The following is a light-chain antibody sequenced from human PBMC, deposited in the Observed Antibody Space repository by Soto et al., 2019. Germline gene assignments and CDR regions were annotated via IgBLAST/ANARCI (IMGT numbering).Light chain of an antibody. Sequence: IVMTQSPDSLAVSLGERATINCKSSQSVLYSSNNKNYLAWYQQKPGQPPKLLIYWASTRESGVPDRFSGSGSGTDFTLTISSLQAEDVAVYYCQHYYSTPLTFGGGTKVEIK. J-gene: IGKJ4*01. CDR3: QHYYSTPLT. CDR2: WAS. CDR1: QSVLYSSNNKNY. V-gene: IGKV4-1*01.